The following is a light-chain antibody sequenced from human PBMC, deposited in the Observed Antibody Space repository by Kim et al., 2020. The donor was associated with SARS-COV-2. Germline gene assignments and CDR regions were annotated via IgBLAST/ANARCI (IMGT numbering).Light chain of an antibody. Sequence: GERATDTGRASKSVSSSFEAWYQQKPGQAPRLLIYGTSSRATGVPDRFSGSGSGTDFTLTISRLESEDFAVYYCQQYGSSRWTFGQGTKVDIK. J-gene: IGKJ1*01. CDR3: QQYGSSRWT. V-gene: IGKV3-20*01. CDR2: GTS. CDR1: KSVSSSF.